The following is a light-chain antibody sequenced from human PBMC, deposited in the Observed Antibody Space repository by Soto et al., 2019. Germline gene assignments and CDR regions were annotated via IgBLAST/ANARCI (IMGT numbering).Light chain of an antibody. CDR1: SSNIGSNT. J-gene: IGLJ3*02. Sequence: QSVLTQPPSASGTPGQRVTISCSGSSSNIGSNTVNWYQQLPGTAPKLLIYSNNQRPSGVPDRFSGSKSGTSASLAISGLQSEDEADYYCAAWDDSPNGRDWVFGGGTKLTVL. V-gene: IGLV1-44*01. CDR2: SNN. CDR3: AAWDDSPNGRDWV.